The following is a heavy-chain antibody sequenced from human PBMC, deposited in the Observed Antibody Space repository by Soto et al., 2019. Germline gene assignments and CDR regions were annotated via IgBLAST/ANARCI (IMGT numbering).Heavy chain of an antibody. D-gene: IGHD3-10*01. Sequence: PGESLKISFKGSGYSFTSYLICWVRQMPGKGLEWMGIIYPGDSDTRYSPSFQGQVTISADKSISTAYLQWSSLKASDTAMYYCASLGRCYRSWSYHKWFDPLGQGTLAAVSS. CDR1: GYSFTSYL. CDR3: ASLGRCYRSWSYHKWFDP. J-gene: IGHJ5*02. CDR2: IYPGDSDT. V-gene: IGHV5-51*01.